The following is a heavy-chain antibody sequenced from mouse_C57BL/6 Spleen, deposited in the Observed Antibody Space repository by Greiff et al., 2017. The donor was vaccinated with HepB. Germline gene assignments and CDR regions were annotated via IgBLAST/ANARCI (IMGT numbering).Heavy chain of an antibody. V-gene: IGHV1-26*01. D-gene: IGHD4-1*01. CDR3: ASGLTGTYLDY. Sequence: EVQLQQSGPELVKPGASVKISCKASGYTFTDYYMNWVKQSHGKSLEWIGDINPNNGGTSYNQKFKGKATLTVDKSSSTAYMELRSLTSEDSAVYYCASGLTGTYLDYWGQGTTLTVSS. J-gene: IGHJ2*01. CDR1: GYTFTDYY. CDR2: INPNNGGT.